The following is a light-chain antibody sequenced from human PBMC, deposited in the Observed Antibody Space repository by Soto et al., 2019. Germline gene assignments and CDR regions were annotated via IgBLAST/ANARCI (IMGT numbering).Light chain of an antibody. CDR2: GSY. CDR1: QSIKTY. V-gene: IGKV1-39*01. J-gene: IGKJ1*01. Sequence: DVQMTQSPSSLSASVGDRVSITCRASQSIKTYLNWYQQKPGKDPKLLIFGSYNLQSGVPPGFSGTGSGTDFTLIISSLQPEDFATYFCQQSYFIPWTFGQGTKVDLK. CDR3: QQSYFIPWT.